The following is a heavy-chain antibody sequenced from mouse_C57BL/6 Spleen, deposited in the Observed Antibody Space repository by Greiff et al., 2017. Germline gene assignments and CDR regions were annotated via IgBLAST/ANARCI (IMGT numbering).Heavy chain of an antibody. D-gene: IGHD1-1*01. V-gene: IGHV2-9-1*01. Sequence: VMLVESGPGLVAPSQSLSITCTVSGFSLTSYAISWVRQPPGKGLEWLGVIWTGGGTNYNSALKSRLSISKDNSKSQVFLKMNSLQTDDTARYYCARHYGSSYDAMDYWGQGTSVTVSS. CDR3: ARHYGSSYDAMDY. CDR1: GFSLTSYA. CDR2: IWTGGGT. J-gene: IGHJ4*01.